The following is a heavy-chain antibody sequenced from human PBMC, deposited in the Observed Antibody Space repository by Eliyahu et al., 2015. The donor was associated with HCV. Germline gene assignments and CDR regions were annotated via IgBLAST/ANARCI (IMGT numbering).Heavy chain of an antibody. CDR2: ISSSSSYI. V-gene: IGHV3-21*01. D-gene: IGHD3-22*01. J-gene: IGHJ5*02. CDR1: GFTFXDYX. CDR3: ARDAYSTYFYDSSGYYPFDP. Sequence: EVQLVESGGXLVKPGGSLRLSCAASGFTFXDYXXXXVRQAPGKGLGWVSSISSSSSYIYYADSVKGRFTISRDNAKNSLNLQMNSLRAEDTAVYYCARDAYSTYFYDSSGYYPFDPWGQGTLVTVSS.